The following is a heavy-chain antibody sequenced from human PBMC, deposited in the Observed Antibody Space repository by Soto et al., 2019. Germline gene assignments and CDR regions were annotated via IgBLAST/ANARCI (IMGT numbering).Heavy chain of an antibody. D-gene: IGHD3-10*01. V-gene: IGHV3-9*01. CDR3: AKDRGSGSYAAYYQYYGVDV. CDR1: GFTFDDYA. J-gene: IGHJ6*02. Sequence: EEQLVESGGGLVQPGRSLRLSCAASGFTFDDYAMHWVRQAPGKGLEWVSGINWNSGRIGYADSVKGRFTTSRDNAKTSLYLQMNSLRAEDTALYYCAKDRGSGSYAAYYQYYGVDVWGQGTTVTVSS. CDR2: INWNSGRI.